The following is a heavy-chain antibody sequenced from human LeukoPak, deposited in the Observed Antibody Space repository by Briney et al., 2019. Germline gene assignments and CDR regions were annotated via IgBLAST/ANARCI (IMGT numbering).Heavy chain of an antibody. Sequence: GASVKVSCKASGYTFTGYYMHWVRQAPGQGLEWMGWINPNSGGTNYAQKFQGRVTMTRDTSISTAYMELSRLRSDDTAVYYCARDTMIVVEFAAFDIWGQGTMVTVSS. CDR3: ARDTMIVVEFAAFDI. D-gene: IGHD3-22*01. J-gene: IGHJ3*02. CDR1: GYTFTGYY. CDR2: INPNSGGT. V-gene: IGHV1-2*02.